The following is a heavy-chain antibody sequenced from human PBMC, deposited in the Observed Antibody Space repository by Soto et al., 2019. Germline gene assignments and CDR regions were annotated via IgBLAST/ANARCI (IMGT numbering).Heavy chain of an antibody. Sequence: GGSLRLSCAASGFTFSSYAMSWVRQAPGKGLEWVSAISGSGGSTYYADSVKGRFTISRDNSKNTLYLQMNSLRAEDTAVYYCAKDLFSDRWLRTGYNWFDPWGQGTLVTVSS. CDR2: ISGSGGST. CDR1: GFTFSSYA. D-gene: IGHD2-2*01. J-gene: IGHJ5*02. CDR3: AKDLFSDRWLRTGYNWFDP. V-gene: IGHV3-23*01.